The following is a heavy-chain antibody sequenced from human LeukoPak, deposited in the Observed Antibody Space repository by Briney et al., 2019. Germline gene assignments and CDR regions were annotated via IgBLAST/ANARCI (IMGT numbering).Heavy chain of an antibody. J-gene: IGHJ5*02. V-gene: IGHV3-15*04. CDR3: TTGGHYYGS. Sequence: PGGSLRLSCAASGLTFNDAWMSWVRQAPGKGLEGVGRFERKADGGKVDYDAPVKGRFTISGDDSKNTLFLQMNSLEIDDTAVYYCTTGGHYYGSWGPGTLVTVSS. CDR2: FERKADGGKV. D-gene: IGHD3-10*01. CDR1: GLTFNDAW.